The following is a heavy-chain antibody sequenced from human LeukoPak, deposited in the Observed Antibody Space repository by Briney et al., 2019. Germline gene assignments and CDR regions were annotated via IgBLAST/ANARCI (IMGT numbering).Heavy chain of an antibody. Sequence: ASVKVSCKASGYTFTGYYMHWERQAPGQGLEWMGWINPNSGGTNYAQKFQGRVTMTRDTSISTAYMELSRLRSEDTAVYYCARGKEGEMATITYFDYWGQGTLVTVSS. CDR1: GYTFTGYY. D-gene: IGHD5-24*01. CDR3: ARGKEGEMATITYFDY. CDR2: INPNSGGT. J-gene: IGHJ4*02. V-gene: IGHV1-2*02.